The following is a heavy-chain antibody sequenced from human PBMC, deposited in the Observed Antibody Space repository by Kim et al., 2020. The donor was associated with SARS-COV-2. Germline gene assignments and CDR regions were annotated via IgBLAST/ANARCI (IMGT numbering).Heavy chain of an antibody. CDR3: ARGPVYGVPAAPLTSFDY. CDR2: IIPIFGTA. Sequence: SVKVSCKASGGTFSSYAISWVRQAPGQGLEWMGGIIPIFGTANYAQKFQGRVTITADESTSTAYMELSSLRSEDTAVYYCARGPVYGVPAAPLTSFDYWGQGTLVTVSS. CDR1: GGTFSSYA. D-gene: IGHD2-2*01. J-gene: IGHJ4*02. V-gene: IGHV1-69*13.